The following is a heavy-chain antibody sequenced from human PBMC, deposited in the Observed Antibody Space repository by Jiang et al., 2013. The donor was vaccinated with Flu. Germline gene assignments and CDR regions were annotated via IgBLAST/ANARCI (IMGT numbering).Heavy chain of an antibody. J-gene: IGHJ4*02. D-gene: IGHD4-17*01. V-gene: IGHV4-59*08. CDR3: ARLHDYGDYVGYYDY. Sequence: TVSGGSISSYYWSWIRQPPREGTGVDWVYLLQWEHQLQPSLKSRVTISVDTSKNQFSLKLSSVTAAYTAVYYCARLHDYGDYVGYYDYWGQGTLVTVSS. CDR1: GGSISSYY. CDR2: LLQWEH.